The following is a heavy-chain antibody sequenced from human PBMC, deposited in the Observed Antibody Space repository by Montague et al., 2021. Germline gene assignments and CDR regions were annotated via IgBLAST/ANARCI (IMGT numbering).Heavy chain of an antibody. Sequence: SLRLSCAASGFSFSSYCMHWVRQAPGKGLLWVSRITLDGSNTSFADSVKGRFTTSRDNAKATLYQQMNSLRVEVTAVYYCARNLPSAAPGAFDIWGQGTMVTVSS. J-gene: IGHJ3*02. CDR3: ARNLPSAAPGAFDI. CDR2: ITLDGSNT. V-gene: IGHV3-74*01. D-gene: IGHD6-13*01. CDR1: GFSFSSYC.